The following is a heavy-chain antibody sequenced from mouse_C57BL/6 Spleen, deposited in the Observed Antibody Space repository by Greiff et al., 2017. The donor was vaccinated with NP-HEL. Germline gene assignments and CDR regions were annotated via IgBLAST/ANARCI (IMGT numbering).Heavy chain of an antibody. CDR1: GYAFSSSW. CDR3: AREGTTVVDDAMDY. J-gene: IGHJ4*01. D-gene: IGHD1-1*01. CDR2: IYPGDGDT. V-gene: IGHV1-82*01. Sequence: VQLQQSGPELVKPGASVKISCKASGYAFSSSWMNWVKQRPGKGLEWIGRIYPGDGDTNYNGKFKGKATLTADKSSSTAYMQLSSLTSEDSAVYFCAREGTTVVDDAMDYWGQGTSVTVSS.